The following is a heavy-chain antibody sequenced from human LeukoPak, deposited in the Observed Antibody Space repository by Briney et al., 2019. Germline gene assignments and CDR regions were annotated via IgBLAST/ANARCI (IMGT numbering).Heavy chain of an antibody. J-gene: IGHJ5*02. V-gene: IGHV1-2*02. Sequence: ASVKVSCKASGYSFKDYYIHWVRQAPGQGLEWMGWINPNSGVTNYAQNFQGRVTMTRDTSITTAYMELTRLTSDDTAVYYCARDQENNWFDPWGQGTLVTVSS. CDR1: GYSFKDYY. CDR3: ARDQENNWFDP. CDR2: INPNSGVT.